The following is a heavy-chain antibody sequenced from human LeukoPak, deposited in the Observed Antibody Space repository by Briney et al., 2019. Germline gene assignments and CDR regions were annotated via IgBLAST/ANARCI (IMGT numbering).Heavy chain of an antibody. D-gene: IGHD3-10*01. V-gene: IGHV3-9*01. CDR2: ISWNSGSI. CDR3: AKSLGGYFDY. CDR1: GFTLDDHA. J-gene: IGHJ4*02. Sequence: GGSLRLSCAASGFTLDDHAMHWVRQAPGKGLEWVSGISWNSGSIGYADSVKGRFTISRDNAKNSLYLQMNSLRAEDTALYYCAKSLGGYFDYWGQGTLVTVSS.